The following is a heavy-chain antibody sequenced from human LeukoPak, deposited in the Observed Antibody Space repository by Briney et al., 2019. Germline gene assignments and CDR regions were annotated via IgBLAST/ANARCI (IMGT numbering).Heavy chain of an antibody. CDR2: ISDIGTDT. D-gene: IGHD2-15*01. Sequence: PGGSLRLSCAASGFTFNRHGMYWVRQAPGKGLEWVSAISDIGTDTYYADSVKGRFTISRDNSKNTVYLQMNSLRAEDTAMYYCTERTPDCSANRCYQIFDYWGQGTLVTVSS. CDR3: TERTPDCSANRCYQIFDY. J-gene: IGHJ4*02. CDR1: GFTFNRHG. V-gene: IGHV3-23*01.